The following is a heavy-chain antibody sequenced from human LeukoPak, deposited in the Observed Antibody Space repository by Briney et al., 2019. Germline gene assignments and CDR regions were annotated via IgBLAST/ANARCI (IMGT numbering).Heavy chain of an antibody. V-gene: IGHV5-51*01. D-gene: IGHD5-24*01. CDR1: GYSFTSYW. CDR2: IWPDDSNI. J-gene: IGHJ4*02. Sequence: GESLKISCKGSGYSFTSYWIGWVRQLPGKGLEWMGMIWPDDSNIKYSPSFQGQVTISADKSIRTVYLQWSSLKASDTAIYYCARDGTRGYNYDYWGQGTLVTVSS. CDR3: ARDGTRGYNYDY.